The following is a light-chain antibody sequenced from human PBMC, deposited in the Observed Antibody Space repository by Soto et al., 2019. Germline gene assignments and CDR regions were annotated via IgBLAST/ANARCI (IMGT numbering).Light chain of an antibody. CDR1: QSVNLN. CDR2: RTS. J-gene: IGKJ4*01. CDR3: QQCVSWPRLI. Sequence: EIVMTQSPATLSVSPGETATLSCRASQSVNLNLAWYQQKPDQAPRLLICRTSIRATGIPSRFSGSGAGQEFTLTINSLQSEDFSVYYCQQCVSWPRLIFGGGTTVELK. V-gene: IGKV3-15*01.